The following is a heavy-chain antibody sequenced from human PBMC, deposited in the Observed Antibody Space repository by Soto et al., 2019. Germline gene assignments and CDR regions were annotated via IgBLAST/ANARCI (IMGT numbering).Heavy chain of an antibody. D-gene: IGHD3-3*01. CDR1: GGSISSYY. J-gene: IGHJ6*02. V-gene: IGHV4-59*01. Sequence: SETLSLTCTVSGGSISSYYWSWIRQPPGKGLEWIGYIYYSGSTNYNPSLKSRVTISVDTSKNQFSLKLSSVTAADTAVYYCARDRPAGLRFLEWPQLYYYYGMDVWGQGTTVTVSS. CDR3: ARDRPAGLRFLEWPQLYYYYGMDV. CDR2: IYYSGST.